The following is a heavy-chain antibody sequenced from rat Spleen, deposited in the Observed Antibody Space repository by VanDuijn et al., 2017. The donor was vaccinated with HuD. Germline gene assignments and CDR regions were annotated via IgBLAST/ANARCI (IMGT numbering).Heavy chain of an antibody. CDR1: GFTFSDYC. J-gene: IGHJ3*01. Sequence: EVRLVESGGGLVPPGRSMKLSCSASGFTFSDYCMTWVRQAPTKGLEWVASISSGGGDTYYPDSVKGRFTISRDNTKSTLYLQMDSLRSEDTASYSCARHGLSNNYGWFAYWGQGTLVTVSS. V-gene: IGHV5-25*01. CDR3: ARHGLSNNYGWFAY. D-gene: IGHD1-10*01. CDR2: ISSGGGDT.